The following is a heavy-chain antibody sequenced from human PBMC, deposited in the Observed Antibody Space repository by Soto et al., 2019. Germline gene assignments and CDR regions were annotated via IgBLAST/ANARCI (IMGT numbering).Heavy chain of an antibody. CDR1: GFTFSNYA. D-gene: IGHD3-10*01. Sequence: QVQLVESGGGVVQPGRSLRLSCAASGFTFSNYAIHWVRQAPGKGLEWVAVISYDGSNKYYADSVKARFSIFRDNSKNTLYLPMNILQAEDTAVYYCARDQTPSASCQGIFDSWGQGTLVTVSS. CDR2: ISYDGSNK. J-gene: IGHJ4*02. CDR3: ARDQTPSASCQGIFDS. V-gene: IGHV3-30-3*01.